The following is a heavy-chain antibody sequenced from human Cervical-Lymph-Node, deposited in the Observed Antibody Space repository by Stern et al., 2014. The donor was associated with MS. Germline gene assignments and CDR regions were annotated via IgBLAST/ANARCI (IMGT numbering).Heavy chain of an antibody. CDR1: GFTFSSYG. CDR2: IWYDGSNK. V-gene: IGHV3-33*01. D-gene: IGHD2-2*01. Sequence: QVQLVQSGGGVVQPGRSLRLACAASGFTFSSYGMHWVSQAPDKGLEWVAVIWYDGSNKYYADSVKGRFTISRDNSKNTLYLQMNSLRAEDTAVYYCARDSSKGGSNYWGQGTLVTVSS. CDR3: ARDSSKGGSNY. J-gene: IGHJ4*02.